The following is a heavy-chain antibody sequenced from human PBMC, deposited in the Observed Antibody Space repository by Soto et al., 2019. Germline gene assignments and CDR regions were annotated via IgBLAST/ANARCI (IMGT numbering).Heavy chain of an antibody. V-gene: IGHV1-46*01. CDR3: ARVRPYSSSSRRQAQPLDP. D-gene: IGHD6-6*01. Sequence: ASVKVSCKASGYTFTSYYMHWVRQAPGQGLEWMGIINPSGGSTSYAQKFQGRVTMTRDTSTSTVYMELSSLRSEDTAVYYCARVRPYSSSSRRQAQPLDPWGQGTLVTAPQ. J-gene: IGHJ5*02. CDR2: INPSGGST. CDR1: GYTFTSYY.